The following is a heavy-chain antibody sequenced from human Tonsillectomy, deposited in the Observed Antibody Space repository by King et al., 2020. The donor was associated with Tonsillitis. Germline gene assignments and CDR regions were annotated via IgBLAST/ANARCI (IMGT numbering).Heavy chain of an antibody. Sequence: VQLVQSGAEVKKPGESLRISCKGSGYSFNTYWIGWVRQMPGKGLEFMGIIYPGDSDARISPSFHGQVTMSVDKSISTAYLQWSSLKASDTAIYYCARRLAYKYFDYWDQGTLVTVSS. CDR2: IYPGDSDA. V-gene: IGHV5-51*01. CDR1: GYSFNTYW. D-gene: IGHD1-14*01. J-gene: IGHJ4*02. CDR3: ARRLAYKYFDY.